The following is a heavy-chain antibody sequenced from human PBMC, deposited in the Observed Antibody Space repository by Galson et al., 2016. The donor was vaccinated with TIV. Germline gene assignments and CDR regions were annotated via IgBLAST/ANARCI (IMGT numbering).Heavy chain of an antibody. CDR2: IIPILGSS. CDR3: ARVRFGELSGYYYYMYG. V-gene: IGHV1-69*13. D-gene: IGHD3-10*01. CDR1: GDTFAGYA. Sequence: SVKVSCKASGDTFAGYAFSWVRQAPGQGLEVMGRIIPILGSSDYAQRFQGRVTITADASTSTVYMELRSLRAEDTAMYYCARVRFGELSGYYYYMYGPGKGTTVTVSS. J-gene: IGHJ6*03.